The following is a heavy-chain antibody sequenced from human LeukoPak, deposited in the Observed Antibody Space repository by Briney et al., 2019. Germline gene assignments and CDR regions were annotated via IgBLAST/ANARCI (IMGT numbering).Heavy chain of an antibody. CDR3: ARGKRFLEWLPDFDY. CDR2: INPNSGDT. CDR1: GYTFTGYH. V-gene: IGHV1-2*06. D-gene: IGHD3-3*01. J-gene: IGHJ4*02. Sequence: ASVKVSCKASGYTFTGYHMHWVRQAPGQGLEWMGRINPNSGDTNYAQKFQGRVTMTRDTSISTAYMELSSLRSEDTAVYYCARGKRFLEWLPDFDYWGQGTLVTVSS.